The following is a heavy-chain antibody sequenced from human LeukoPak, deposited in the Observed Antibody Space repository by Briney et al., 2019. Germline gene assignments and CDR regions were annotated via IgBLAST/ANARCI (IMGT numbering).Heavy chain of an antibody. D-gene: IGHD3-10*01. CDR2: ISYDGSNK. CDR1: GFTFSSYG. CDR3: VFEGRADAFDI. Sequence: GGSLRLSCAASGFTFSSYGMHWVRQAPGKGLEWVAVISYDGSNKYYADSVKGRFTISRDNSKNTLYLQMNSLRAGDTAVYYCVFEGRADAFDIWGQGTMVTVSS. J-gene: IGHJ3*02. V-gene: IGHV3-30*03.